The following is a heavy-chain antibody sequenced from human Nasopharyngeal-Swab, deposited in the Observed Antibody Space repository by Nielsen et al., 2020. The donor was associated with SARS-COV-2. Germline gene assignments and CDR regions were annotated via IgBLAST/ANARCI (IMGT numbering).Heavy chain of an antibody. Sequence: GGSLRLSCATSGFTFSSYAMHWVRQAPGKGLEWVAGISHDGGNENYADSVKCRFTISRDNFQNTLFLQLDSLRVEDTAVYFCVRDRSVSYCSGGACWVFWGQGTLVAVSS. CDR1: GFTFSSYA. CDR2: ISHDGGNE. J-gene: IGHJ1*01. V-gene: IGHV3-30*04. D-gene: IGHD2-15*01. CDR3: VRDRSVSYCSGGACWVF.